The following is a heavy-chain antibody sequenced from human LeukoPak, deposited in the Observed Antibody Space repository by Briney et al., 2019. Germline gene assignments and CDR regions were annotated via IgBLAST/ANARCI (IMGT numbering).Heavy chain of an antibody. CDR3: ARGLSSGWYYGPDY. CDR2: ISTTSSYI. CDR1: GFTLSVYS. D-gene: IGHD6-19*01. J-gene: IGHJ4*02. Sequence: PGGSLRLFCAASGFTLSVYSMNWVRQAPGKGLEWVSCISTTSSYIYYADSVKGRFTISRDNAKNSLYLQMNSLRAEDTAVYYCARGLSSGWYYGPDYWGQGTLVTVSS. V-gene: IGHV3-21*01.